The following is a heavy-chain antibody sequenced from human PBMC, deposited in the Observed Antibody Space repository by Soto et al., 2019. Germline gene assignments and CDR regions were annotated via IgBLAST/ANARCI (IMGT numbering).Heavy chain of an antibody. Sequence: PSETLSLTCAVYGGSFSGYYWSWIRQPPGKGLEWIGEINHSGSTNYNPSLKSRVTISVDTSKNQFSLKLSSVTAADTAVYYCARFQPANYDYWGQGTLVTVSS. CDR1: GGSFSGYY. CDR3: ARFQPANYDY. J-gene: IGHJ4*02. CDR2: INHSGST. V-gene: IGHV4-34*01.